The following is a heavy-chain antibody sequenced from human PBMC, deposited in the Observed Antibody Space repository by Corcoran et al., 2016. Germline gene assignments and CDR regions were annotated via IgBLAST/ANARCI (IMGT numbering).Heavy chain of an antibody. Sequence: EVQLVESGGGLVKPGGSLRLSCAASGVTCSNAWVSWVRQAPGKGREWVGRSKSKTDGGTTDYAAPVKGRFTISRDDSKNPLYRQMNILKTEVTAVYYGTTGGDYVWGGYRRYYYYYYVMDVWGQGTTVTVSS. D-gene: IGHD3-16*02. J-gene: IGHJ6*02. V-gene: IGHV3-15*01. CDR1: GVTCSNAW. CDR2: SKSKTDGGTT. CDR3: TTGGDYVWGGYRRYYYYYYVMDV.